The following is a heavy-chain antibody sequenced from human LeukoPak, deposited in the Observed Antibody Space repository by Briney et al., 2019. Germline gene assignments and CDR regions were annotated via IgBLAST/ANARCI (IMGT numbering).Heavy chain of an antibody. CDR2: IYYSGST. CDR3: ARVYDFWSGYYLDY. J-gene: IGHJ4*02. D-gene: IGHD3-3*01. CDR1: GGSISSYY. Sequence: SETLSLTCTVSGGSISSYYWSWIRQPPGKGLEWIGYIYYSGSTNYNPPLKSRVTISVDTSKNQFSLKLSSVTAADTAVYYCARVYDFWSGYYLDYWGQGTLVTVSS. V-gene: IGHV4-59*01.